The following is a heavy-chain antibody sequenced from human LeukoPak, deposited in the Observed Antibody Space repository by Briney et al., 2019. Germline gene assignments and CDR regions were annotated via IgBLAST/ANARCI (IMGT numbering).Heavy chain of an antibody. J-gene: IGHJ5*01. CDR2: ISSSSGII. CDR3: ARPYSSSSRAQFDP. D-gene: IGHD6-6*01. CDR1: GFTFSTYG. V-gene: IGHV3-48*01. Sequence: GGSLRLSCAAFGFTFSTYGMNWVRQAPGKGLEWVSYISSSSGIIYYADSVKGRFTISRDNAKNSLYLQMNSLRAEDTAVYYCARPYSSSSRAQFDPWGQGTLVTVSS.